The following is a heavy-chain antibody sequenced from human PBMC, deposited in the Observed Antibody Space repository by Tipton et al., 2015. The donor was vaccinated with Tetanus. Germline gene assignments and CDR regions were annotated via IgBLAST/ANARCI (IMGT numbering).Heavy chain of an antibody. CDR3: ARPIKQWLVPVDS. J-gene: IGHJ4*02. V-gene: IGHV4-39*02. D-gene: IGHD6-19*01. Sequence: GLVKPSETLSLTCTVSEGSIIDKKHYWGWIRQPPGKGLEWIGEVHPRGSTNYNPSLKSRVTISLDTSKTHFYLNLISVTAADTAVYYCARPIKQWLVPVDSWGQGTLVTVSS. CDR2: VHPRGST. CDR1: EGSIIDKKHY.